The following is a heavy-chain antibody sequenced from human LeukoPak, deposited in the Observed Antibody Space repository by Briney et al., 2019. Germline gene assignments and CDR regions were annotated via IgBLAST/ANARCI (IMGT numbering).Heavy chain of an antibody. V-gene: IGHV3-64*01. CDR3: ARGVAISSSGWYDTFDY. CDR2: ISTNGDRT. Sequence: GGSLRLSCAASGFTFSNSAMYWVRQAPGKGLEFVSVISTNGDRTYYAYSAKGRFTISRDNSKNTLYLQMGSLRADDMGVYYCARGVAISSSGWYDTFDYWGQGALVTISS. D-gene: IGHD6-19*01. CDR1: GFTFSNSA. J-gene: IGHJ4*02.